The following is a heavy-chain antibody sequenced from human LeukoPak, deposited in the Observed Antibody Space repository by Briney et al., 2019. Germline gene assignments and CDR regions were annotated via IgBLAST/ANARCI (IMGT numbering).Heavy chain of an antibody. CDR3: ARGYCRSTSCHEPPLYGMDV. CDR2: ISTYSGNT. Sequence: PSVTLSCKASGYTFTNYGFSWVRQAPGQGLEWMGWISTYSGNTNYAQQLQGRVTMTSDTSTSTVYMELRSLRSDDTAVYYCARGYCRSTSCHEPPLYGMDVWGQGTSVTVST. CDR1: GYTFTNYG. D-gene: IGHD2-2*01. J-gene: IGHJ6*01. V-gene: IGHV1-18*01.